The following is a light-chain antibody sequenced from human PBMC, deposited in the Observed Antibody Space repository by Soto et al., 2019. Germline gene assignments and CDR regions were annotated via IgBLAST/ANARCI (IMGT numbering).Light chain of an antibody. CDR2: DAS. Sequence: EFVLTQSPATLSFSPGARASLSCRASPSVSSYLAWYQQKPGQAPRLLIYDASNRATGIPARFSGTGSGTDFTLTINNLEPEDFAVYYCQVRTNWSIAFGRGTRLEI. CDR3: QVRTNWSIA. J-gene: IGKJ5*01. V-gene: IGKV3-11*01. CDR1: PSVSSY.